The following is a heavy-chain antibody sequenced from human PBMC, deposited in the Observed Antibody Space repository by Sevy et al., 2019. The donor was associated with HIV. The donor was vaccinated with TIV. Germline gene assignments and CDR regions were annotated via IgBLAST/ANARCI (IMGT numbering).Heavy chain of an antibody. CDR1: GFTFRNYV. D-gene: IGHD3-10*01. CDR3: AKRVAGALAALDI. V-gene: IGHV3-23*01. J-gene: IGHJ3*02. CDR2: ISDGGGTT. Sequence: GGSLRLSCAASGFTFRNYVMNWVRQPPGRGLEWVSVISDGGGTTYYADSVKGRFTISRDDSKSTLYLQMNSLRVEVTAVYFCAKRVAGALAALDIWGQGTMVTVSS.